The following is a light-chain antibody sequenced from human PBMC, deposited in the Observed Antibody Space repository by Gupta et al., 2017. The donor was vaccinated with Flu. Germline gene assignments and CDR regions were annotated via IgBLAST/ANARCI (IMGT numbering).Light chain of an antibody. CDR2: EVS. Sequence: QSALNQPASVSGSPGQSISISCTGTSRDFGYCNYVYWYQQDPGKAPKLIIYEVSNRPSGVSNRFSGSKSATTASLTIAGLQAEDDADYFCGSSASSTILCVLGTGTTLTVL. CDR3: GSSASSTILCV. CDR1: SRDFGYCNY. J-gene: IGLJ1*01. V-gene: IGLV2-14*01.